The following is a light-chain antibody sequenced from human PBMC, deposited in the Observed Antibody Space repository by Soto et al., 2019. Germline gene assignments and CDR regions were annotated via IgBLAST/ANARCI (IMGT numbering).Light chain of an antibody. Sequence: QYVLSQPRSASGSTGQSVAISCTGTSSDVGGYNYVSWYQQHPGKAPKLIISEVSKRPSGVPDRFSGSKSGNTASLTVSGLQAEDEADYYCTSHAGSNNYDFGTGTKVTVL. J-gene: IGLJ1*01. V-gene: IGLV2-8*01. CDR3: TSHAGSNNYD. CDR1: SSDVGGYNY. CDR2: EVS.